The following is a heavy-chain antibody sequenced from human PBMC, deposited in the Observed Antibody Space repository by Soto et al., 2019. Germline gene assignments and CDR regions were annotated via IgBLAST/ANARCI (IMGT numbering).Heavy chain of an antibody. Sequence: GGSLRLSCAASGFTFGGYWMSWVRQAPGKGLEWLATIKMDASEKKYVDSVKGRFTMSRDNAKNSLYLQMDSPRAEDTAAYYCATDSGYGSRASVNHYLDYWGDGTLVTVSS. CDR3: ATDSGYGSRASVNHYLDY. CDR1: GFTFGGYW. V-gene: IGHV3-7*01. CDR2: IKMDASEK. J-gene: IGHJ4*01. D-gene: IGHD3-10*01.